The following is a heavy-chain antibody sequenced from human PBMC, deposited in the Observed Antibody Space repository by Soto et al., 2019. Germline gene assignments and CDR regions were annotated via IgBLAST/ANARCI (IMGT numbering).Heavy chain of an antibody. CDR3: ARYYRGINWFDP. V-gene: IGHV4-4*02. CDR1: GGSISSSNW. J-gene: IGHJ5*02. Sequence: PSETLSLTCAVSGGSISSSNWWSWVRQPPGKGLEWIGEIYRSGSTNYNPSLKSRVTISVDKSKNQFSLKLSSVTAADTAVYYCARYYRGINWFDPWGQGTLVTVSS. D-gene: IGHD3-10*01. CDR2: IYRSGST.